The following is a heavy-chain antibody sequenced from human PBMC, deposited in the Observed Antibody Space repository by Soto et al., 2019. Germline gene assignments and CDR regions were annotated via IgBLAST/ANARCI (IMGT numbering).Heavy chain of an antibody. V-gene: IGHV5-10-1*01. CDR3: ASGGIVATIVGGMDV. CDR2: IDPSDSYT. D-gene: IGHD5-12*01. CDR1: GYSFTIYW. Sequence: PGESLKISCKGSGYSFTIYWISWVRQMPGKGLEWMGRIDPSDSYTNYSPSFQGHVTTSADKSISTAYLQWSSLKASDTAMYYCASGGIVATIVGGMDVWGQGTTVTVSS. J-gene: IGHJ6*02.